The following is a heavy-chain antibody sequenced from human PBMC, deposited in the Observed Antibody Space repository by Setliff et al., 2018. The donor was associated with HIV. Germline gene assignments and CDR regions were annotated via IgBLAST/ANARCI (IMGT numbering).Heavy chain of an antibody. J-gene: IGHJ4*02. CDR1: GDTFSNSA. Sequence: ASVKVSSKASGDTFSNSALTWVRQAPGQGLEWMGGSIPLFGTVKYAQKFQGRVTITTDELMTTAYMELSSQRSEDTAVYYCASGSGYCRNGVCYIGVHKNPDKYYSDYWGQGTLVTVSS. D-gene: IGHD2-8*01. CDR2: SIPLFGTV. CDR3: ASGSGYCRNGVCYIGVHKNPDKYYSDY. V-gene: IGHV1-69*05.